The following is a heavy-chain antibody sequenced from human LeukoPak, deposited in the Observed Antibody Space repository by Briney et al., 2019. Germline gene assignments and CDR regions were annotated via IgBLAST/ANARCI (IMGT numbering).Heavy chain of an antibody. CDR3: ARGENSSPPRFDP. CDR1: GYTFPSYF. V-gene: IGHV1-46*01. D-gene: IGHD6-6*01. Sequence: ASVKVSCKASGYTFPSYFMHWVRQAPGQGLEWMGIVNPSGGSTSYAQKFQGRVTMTRDTSTSTVYMELSSLRSEDTAVYYCARGENSSPPRFDPWGQGTLVTVSS. J-gene: IGHJ5*02. CDR2: VNPSGGST.